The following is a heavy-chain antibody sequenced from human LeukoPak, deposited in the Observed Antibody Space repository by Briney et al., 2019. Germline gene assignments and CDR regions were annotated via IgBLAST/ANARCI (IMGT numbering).Heavy chain of an antibody. D-gene: IGHD2-2*01. CDR2: ISDVGGTI. Sequence: WGSLRLSCATSGFTFNSYAMSWVRQAPRKGLEWVSAISDVGGTIYYADSVKGRFTISRDNSKNTLYLQMNTLRAEDTAVYYCAKGPGGSGTSRYTMDVWGQGTTVTVSS. V-gene: IGHV3-23*01. J-gene: IGHJ6*02. CDR3: AKGPGGSGTSRYTMDV. CDR1: GFTFNSYA.